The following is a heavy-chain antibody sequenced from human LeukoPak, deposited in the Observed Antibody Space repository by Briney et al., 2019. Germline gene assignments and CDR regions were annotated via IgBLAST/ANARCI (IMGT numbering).Heavy chain of an antibody. CDR1: GYTFTSYG. J-gene: IGHJ3*02. CDR2: ISAYNGNT. D-gene: IGHD3-16*02. Sequence: ASVKVSCKASGYTFTSYGISWVRQAPGQGLEWLGWISAYNGNTNYAQKLQGRVTMTTDTSTSTAYMGLRSLRSDDTAVYYCARGNIMITFGGVIADAFDIWGQGTMVTVSS. V-gene: IGHV1-18*01. CDR3: ARGNIMITFGGVIADAFDI.